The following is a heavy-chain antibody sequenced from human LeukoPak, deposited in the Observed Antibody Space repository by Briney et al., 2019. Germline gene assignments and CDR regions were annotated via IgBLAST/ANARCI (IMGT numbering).Heavy chain of an antibody. CDR1: GGSISSYY. Sequence: PSETLSLTCTVSGGSISSYYWSWIRQPPGKGLEWIGHIYNSGSTNCNPSLKSRVTISVDTSKNQFSLKLTSVTAADTALYYCARVKGLSTFGGIIVRYFDYWGQGTLVTVSS. J-gene: IGHJ4*02. D-gene: IGHD3-16*02. V-gene: IGHV4-59*01. CDR2: IYNSGST. CDR3: ARVKGLSTFGGIIVRYFDY.